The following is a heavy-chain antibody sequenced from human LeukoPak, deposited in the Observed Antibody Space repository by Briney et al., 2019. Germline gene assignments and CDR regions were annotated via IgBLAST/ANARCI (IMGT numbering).Heavy chain of an antibody. J-gene: IGHJ4*02. D-gene: IGHD2-15*01. V-gene: IGHV5-51*01. CDR3: ARGLRGYCSGGSCYSRLFDY. Sequence: GESLKISCKGSGYSFTGYWIGWVRQMPGKGLEWMGIIYPGDSDTRYSPSFQGQVTISADKSISTAYLQWSSLKASDTAMYYCARGLRGYCSGGSCYSRLFDYWGQGTLVTVSS. CDR2: IYPGDSDT. CDR1: GYSFTGYW.